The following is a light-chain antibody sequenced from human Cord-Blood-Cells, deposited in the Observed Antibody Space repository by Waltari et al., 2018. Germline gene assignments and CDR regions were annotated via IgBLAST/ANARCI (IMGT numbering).Light chain of an antibody. CDR3: CSYAGSSTWV. J-gene: IGLJ3*02. CDR2: DVS. CDR1: SRAVGGYNY. V-gene: IGLV2-11*01. Sequence: QSALTQPRSVSGSPGQSVTISCTGTSRAVGGYNYVSWYQQHPGKAPKLMIYDVSKRPSGVPDRFSGSKSGNTASLTISGLQAEDEADYYCCSYAGSSTWVFGGGTKLTVL.